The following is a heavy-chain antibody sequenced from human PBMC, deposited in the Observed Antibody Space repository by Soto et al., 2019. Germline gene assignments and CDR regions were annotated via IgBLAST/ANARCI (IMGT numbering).Heavy chain of an antibody. Sequence: PSETLSLTCTVSGGSISSGGYYWSWIRQHPGKGLEWIGYIYYTGSTYYNPSLKSRVTISVDTSKNQFSLKLSSVTAADTAVYYCAKWGSAAGTFFDYWGQGTLVTVSS. J-gene: IGHJ4*02. V-gene: IGHV4-31*03. CDR1: GGSISSGGYY. CDR3: AKWGSAAGTFFDY. D-gene: IGHD6-13*01. CDR2: IYYTGST.